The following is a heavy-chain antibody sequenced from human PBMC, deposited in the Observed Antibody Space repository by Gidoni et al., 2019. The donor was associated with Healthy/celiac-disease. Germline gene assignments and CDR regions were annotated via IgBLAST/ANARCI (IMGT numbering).Heavy chain of an antibody. J-gene: IGHJ4*02. CDR3: ARDEGLWGPYY. D-gene: IGHD3-10*01. CDR1: AFTFSSYA. Sequence: QVQLVESGGGVVPPGRSLRLSCSASAFTFSSYAMHWVRQAPGKGLEWVAVIEYDGSNKYYADSVKGRFTISRDNSKNTLYLQMNSLRAEDTAVYYCARDEGLWGPYYWGQGTLVTVSS. V-gene: IGHV3-30*01. CDR2: IEYDGSNK.